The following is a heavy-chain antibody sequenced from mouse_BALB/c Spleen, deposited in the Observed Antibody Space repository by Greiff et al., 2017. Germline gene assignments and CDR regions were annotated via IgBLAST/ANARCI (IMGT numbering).Heavy chain of an antibody. CDR2: IWSGGST. V-gene: IGHV2-2*02. Sequence: VQLQQSGPGLVQPSQSLSITCTVSGFSLTSYGVHWVRQSPGKGLEWLGVIWSGGSTDYNAAFISRLSISKDNSKSQVFFKMNSLQANDTAIYYCARKEGSGPWFADGGQGTLVTVAA. D-gene: IGHD3-1*01. CDR3: ARKEGSGPWFAD. J-gene: IGHJ3*01. CDR1: GFSLTSYG.